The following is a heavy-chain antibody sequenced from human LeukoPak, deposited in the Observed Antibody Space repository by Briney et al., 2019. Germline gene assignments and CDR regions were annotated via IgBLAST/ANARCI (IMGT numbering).Heavy chain of an antibody. CDR1: GGSFSGYY. J-gene: IGHJ4*02. Sequence: PSETLSLTCAVYGGSFSGYYWSWIRQPPGKGLEWIGEINHSGSTNYNPSLKSRVTISVDTSKNQFSLKLSSVTAADTAVYYCARGPRYSYGIFDYWGQGTLVTASS. CDR3: ARGPRYSYGIFDY. CDR2: INHSGST. D-gene: IGHD5-18*01. V-gene: IGHV4-34*01.